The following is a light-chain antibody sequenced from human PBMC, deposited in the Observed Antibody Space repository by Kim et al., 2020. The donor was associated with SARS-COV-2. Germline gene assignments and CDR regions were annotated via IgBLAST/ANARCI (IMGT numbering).Light chain of an antibody. CDR2: DSS. CDR1: QNIRSS. J-gene: IGKJ4*01. V-gene: IGKV3-11*01. Sequence: EIVLTQSPATLSLSPGERATLSCRASQNIRSSLVWYQQKHGQPPRLLIYDSSNRATGIPARFSGSGSGTDFTLTISSLEPDDSAVYYCQPRTIWPLTFGGWT. CDR3: QPRTIWPLT.